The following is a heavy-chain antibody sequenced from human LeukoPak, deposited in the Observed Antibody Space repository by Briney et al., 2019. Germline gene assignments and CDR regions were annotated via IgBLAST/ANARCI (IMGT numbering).Heavy chain of an antibody. CDR2: ISYDGSNK. J-gene: IGHJ4*02. Sequence: GGSLRLSCAASGFTFSSYAMHWVRQAPGKGLEWVAVISYDGSNKYYADSMKGRFTISRDNSKNTLYLQMNSLRAEDTAVYYCARGGYSYGHYFDYWGQGTLVTVSS. CDR1: GFTFSSYA. V-gene: IGHV3-30-3*01. D-gene: IGHD5-18*01. CDR3: ARGGYSYGHYFDY.